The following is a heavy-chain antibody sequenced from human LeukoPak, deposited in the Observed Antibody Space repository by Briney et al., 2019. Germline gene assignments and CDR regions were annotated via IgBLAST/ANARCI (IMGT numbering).Heavy chain of an antibody. J-gene: IGHJ2*01. CDR2: IYYTGST. D-gene: IGHD2/OR15-2a*01. Sequence: SETLSLTCAVSGDSISSSGYYWAWIRLPPGKGLEWIGNIYYTGSTSYNSSLKSRVIMSVDTSKNHFSLNLSSVTAADTAVYYCTRVPYFFARGGSSFDVWGRGGVVTV. CDR1: GDSISSSGYY. V-gene: IGHV4-39*02. CDR3: TRVPYFFARGGSSFDV.